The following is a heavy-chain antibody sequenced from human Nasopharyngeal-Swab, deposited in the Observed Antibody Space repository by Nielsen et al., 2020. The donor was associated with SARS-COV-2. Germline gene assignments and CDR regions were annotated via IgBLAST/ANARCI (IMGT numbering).Heavy chain of an antibody. J-gene: IGHJ5*02. Sequence: ASVKVSCKVSLYTLTELSMHWLLQAPAKGLEWMGGFDPEDGETIYAQKFQGRVTMTEDTSTDTAYMELSSLRSEDTAVYYCATEPAMVRGGWFDPWGQGTLVTVSS. D-gene: IGHD3-10*01. V-gene: IGHV1-24*01. CDR2: FDPEDGET. CDR3: ATEPAMVRGGWFDP. CDR1: LYTLTELS.